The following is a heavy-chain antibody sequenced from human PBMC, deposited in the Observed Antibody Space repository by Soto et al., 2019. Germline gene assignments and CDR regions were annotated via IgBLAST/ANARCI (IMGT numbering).Heavy chain of an antibody. J-gene: IGHJ6*02. V-gene: IGHV1-18*01. Sequence: ASVKVSCKASGYTFTSYGISWVRQAPGQGLEWMGWISAYNGNTNYAQKLQGRVTMTTDTSTSTAYMELRSLRSDDTAVYYCARGWWLLTGDYYYGMDVWGQGTTVTVSS. D-gene: IGHD3-22*01. CDR1: GYTFTSYG. CDR2: ISAYNGNT. CDR3: ARGWWLLTGDYYYGMDV.